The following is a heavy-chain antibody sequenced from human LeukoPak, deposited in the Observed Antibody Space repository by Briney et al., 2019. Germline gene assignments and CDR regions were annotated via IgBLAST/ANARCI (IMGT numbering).Heavy chain of an antibody. J-gene: IGHJ5*02. CDR2: ISYDGSNK. D-gene: IGHD6-13*01. Sequence: PGRSLRLSCAASGFTFSSYAMHWVRQAPGKGLEWVVVISYDGSNKYYADSVKGRFTISRDNSKNTLYLQMNSLRTEDTAVYYCASIAETNWFDPWGQGTLVTVSS. CDR3: ASIAETNWFDP. CDR1: GFTFSSYA. V-gene: IGHV3-30*01.